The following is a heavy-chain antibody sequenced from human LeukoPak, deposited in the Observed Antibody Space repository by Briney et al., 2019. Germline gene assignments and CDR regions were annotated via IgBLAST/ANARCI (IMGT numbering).Heavy chain of an antibody. V-gene: IGHV1-2*02. J-gene: IGHJ4*02. Sequence: ASVKVSCKASGYTFTGYYMHWVRQAPGQGLEWMRWINPNSGGTNYAQKFQGRVTMTRDTSISTAYMELSRLRSDDTAVYYCARDQGYCTNAVCQTKFDYWGQGTLVTVSS. CDR2: INPNSGGT. CDR1: GYTFTGYY. CDR3: ARDQGYCTNAVCQTKFDY. D-gene: IGHD2-8*01.